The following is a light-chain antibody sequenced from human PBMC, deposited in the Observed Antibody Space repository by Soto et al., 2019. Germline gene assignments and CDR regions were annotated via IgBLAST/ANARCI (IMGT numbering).Light chain of an antibody. CDR1: ESVSTN. CDR2: GAS. J-gene: IGKJ1*01. V-gene: IGKV3-15*01. Sequence: DIVMTQSPDSLAVSLGERATLSCRASESVSTNLAWYQQKAGQAPRLLIYGASTRATGIPARFSGSGSGTEFTLTISSLQSEDFAVYYCQQYSIWRTFGQGTKVDIK. CDR3: QQYSIWRT.